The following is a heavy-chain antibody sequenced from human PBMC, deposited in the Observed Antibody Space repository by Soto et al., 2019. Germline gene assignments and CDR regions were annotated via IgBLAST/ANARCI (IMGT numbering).Heavy chain of an antibody. D-gene: IGHD1-26*01. J-gene: IGHJ4*02. V-gene: IGHV3-33*01. CDR1: GFTFSSYG. CDR3: ARDPYSGSYQYYFDY. CDR2: IWYDGSNK. Sequence: GGSLRLSCAASGFTFSSYGMHWVRQAPGKGLEWVAVIWYDGSNKYYADSVKGRFTISRDNSKNTLYLQMNSLRAEDTAVYYCARDPYSGSYQYYFDYWGQGTLVTVSS.